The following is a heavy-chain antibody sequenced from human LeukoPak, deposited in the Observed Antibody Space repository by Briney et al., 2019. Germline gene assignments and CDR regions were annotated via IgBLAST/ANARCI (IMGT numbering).Heavy chain of an antibody. D-gene: IGHD6-13*01. CDR3: ARGPLIAAAGTW. V-gene: IGHV3-23*05. CDR2: FKTKYNQV. J-gene: IGHJ4*02. CDR1: GFTFSDYA. Sequence: PGGSLRLSCVASGFTFSDYAMNWVRQAPGKGLEWVSTFKTKYNQVYYAESVRGRFTISTDNSKKTVYLQMNSLRVEDTAVYYCARGPLIAAAGTWWGQGTLVTVSS.